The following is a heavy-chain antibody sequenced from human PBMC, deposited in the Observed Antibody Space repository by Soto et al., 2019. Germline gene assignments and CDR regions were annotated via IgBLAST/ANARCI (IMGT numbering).Heavy chain of an antibody. D-gene: IGHD5-18*01. V-gene: IGHV3-30-3*01. Sequence: QVQLVESGGGVVQPGRSLRLSCAASGFTFSSHAMHWVRQASGKGLEWVSVISYDGSTKNYADSVKGRFTISRDNSKNTLYLQMNSLRVDDTAVDYCARPLLAGGTAMEDWGQGTLVTVSS. CDR3: ARPLLAGGTAMED. CDR2: ISYDGSTK. J-gene: IGHJ4*02. CDR1: GFTFSSHA.